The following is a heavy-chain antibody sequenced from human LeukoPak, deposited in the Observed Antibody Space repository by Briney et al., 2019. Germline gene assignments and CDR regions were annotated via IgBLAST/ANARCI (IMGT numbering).Heavy chain of an antibody. D-gene: IGHD2-2*01. CDR3: AREGHCSSTNCYANWFDP. J-gene: IGHJ5*02. CDR2: IYYSGST. CDR1: GGSIRSYF. V-gene: IGHV4-59*13. Sequence: SETLSLTCTVSGGSIRSYFWSWIRQPPGKGLEWIGYIYYSGSTNYNPSLKSRVTMSVDTSKNQFSLRLTSVTAADTAVYYCAREGHCSSTNCYANWFDPWGQGALVTVSS.